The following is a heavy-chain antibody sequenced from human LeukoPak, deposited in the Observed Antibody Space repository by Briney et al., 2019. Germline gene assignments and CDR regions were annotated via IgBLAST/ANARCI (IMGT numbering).Heavy chain of an antibody. D-gene: IGHD4-23*01. CDR1: GFTFSTSW. CDR2: INRDGSRT. CDR3: ARDYGGSSPFDY. J-gene: IGHJ4*02. Sequence: PGGSLRLSCAASGFTFSTSWMHWVRQAPGKGLVWVSHINRDGSRTTYADSVKGRFTISRDNAKNSLYLQMNSLRAEDTAVYYCARDYGGSSPFDYWGQGTLVTVSS. V-gene: IGHV3-74*01.